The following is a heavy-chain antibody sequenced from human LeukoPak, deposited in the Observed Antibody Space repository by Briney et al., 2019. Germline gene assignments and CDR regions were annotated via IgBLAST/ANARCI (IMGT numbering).Heavy chain of an antibody. Sequence: SETLSLTCTVSGGSISSGSYYWSWIRQPAGKGLEWIGRIYTSGSTNYNPSLKSRVTISVDTSKNQFSLKLNSVTAADTAVYYSARDPGYYDSSGYYSYFDYWGQGTLVTVSS. V-gene: IGHV4-61*02. CDR3: ARDPGYYDSSGYYSYFDY. D-gene: IGHD3-22*01. CDR1: GGSISSGSYY. CDR2: IYTSGST. J-gene: IGHJ4*02.